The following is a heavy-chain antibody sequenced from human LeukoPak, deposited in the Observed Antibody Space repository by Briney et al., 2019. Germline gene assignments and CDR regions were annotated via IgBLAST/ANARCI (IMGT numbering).Heavy chain of an antibody. D-gene: IGHD5-18*01. V-gene: IGHV1-8*01. CDR3: AREVGGYSYGTRNPFDY. CDR1: GYTFTSYD. Sequence: GASVKVSCKASGYTFTSYDINWVRQATGQGLEWMGWMNPNSGNTGYAQKFQGRVTMTRNTSISTAYMELSSLRSEDTAVYYCAREVGGYSYGTRNPFDYWSQGTLVTVSS. J-gene: IGHJ4*02. CDR2: MNPNSGNT.